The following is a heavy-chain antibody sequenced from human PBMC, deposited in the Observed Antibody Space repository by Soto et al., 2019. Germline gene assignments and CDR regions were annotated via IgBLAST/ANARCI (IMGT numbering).Heavy chain of an antibody. J-gene: IGHJ4*02. V-gene: IGHV3-23*01. CDR2: ISGSGSSP. D-gene: IGHD3-10*01. CDR1: GFTFSSSV. CDR3: AYGLWFGELLPYDY. Sequence: PGGSLRLSCAASGFTFSSSVVSWVRQAPGKGLEWVSSISGSGSSPYHADSVKGRFTISRDNSKNTLDLQMNSLRAEDTAVYYCAYGLWFGELLPYDYWGQGTLVTVSS.